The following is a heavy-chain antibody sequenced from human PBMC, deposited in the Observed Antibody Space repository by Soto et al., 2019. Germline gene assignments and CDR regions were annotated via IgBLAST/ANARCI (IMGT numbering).Heavy chain of an antibody. J-gene: IGHJ4*02. CDR3: ARDLGAGMSSSWYFDY. CDR2: IIPIFGTA. V-gene: IGHV1-69*13. CDR1: GGAFSIYA. Sequence: SVNVSWKAAGGAFSIYAISWGRQAPGQGLEWMGGIIPIFGTANYAQKFQGRVTITADESTSTAYMELSSLRSEDTAVYYCARDLGAGMSSSWYFDYWGQGTLVTVPS. D-gene: IGHD6-13*01.